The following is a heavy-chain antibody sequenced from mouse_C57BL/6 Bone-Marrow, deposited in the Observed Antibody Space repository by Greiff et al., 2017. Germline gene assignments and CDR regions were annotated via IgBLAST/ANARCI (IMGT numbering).Heavy chain of an antibody. V-gene: IGHV14-2*01. CDR3: ARRPYWSTTVVATDAMDY. CDR2: IDPEDGET. D-gene: IGHD1-1*01. CDR1: GFNIKDYY. J-gene: IGHJ4*01. Sequence: VQLQQSGAELVKPGASVKLSCTASGFNIKDYYMHWVKQRTEQGLEWIGRIDPEDGETKYAPKFQGKATITADTSSNTAYLQLSSLTSEDTAVYYCARRPYWSTTVVATDAMDYWGQGTSVTVSS.